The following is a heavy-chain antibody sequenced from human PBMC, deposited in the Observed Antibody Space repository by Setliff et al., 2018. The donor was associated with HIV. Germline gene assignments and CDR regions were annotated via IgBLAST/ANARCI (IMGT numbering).Heavy chain of an antibody. CDR1: GYLFTGYY. D-gene: IGHD2-15*01. CDR2: INVNSGGT. Sequence: ASVKVSCKASGYLFTGYYMHWVRQAPGQGLEWMGWINVNSGGTKYAQKFQGRVTMTRDTSISTAYMEVSSLRSDDTAVYYCARDLVVVAPYYCFDPWGQGTLVTVSS. J-gene: IGHJ5*02. V-gene: IGHV1-2*02. CDR3: ARDLVVVAPYYCFDP.